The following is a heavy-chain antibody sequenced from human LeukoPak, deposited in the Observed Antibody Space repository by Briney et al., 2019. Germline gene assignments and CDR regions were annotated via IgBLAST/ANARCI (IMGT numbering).Heavy chain of an antibody. V-gene: IGHV3-7*01. CDR3: ARDSGYSDY. D-gene: IGHD5-24*01. CDR1: GFTFSSSW. J-gene: IGHJ4*02. Sequence: GGSLRLSRSASGFTFSSSWMNWVRQAPGKGLEWVANIKKDGSEKNYVDSVKGRFTISRDNAKNSLYLQMNSLRAEDTAVYYCARDSGYSDYWGQGTLVTVSS. CDR2: IKKDGSEK.